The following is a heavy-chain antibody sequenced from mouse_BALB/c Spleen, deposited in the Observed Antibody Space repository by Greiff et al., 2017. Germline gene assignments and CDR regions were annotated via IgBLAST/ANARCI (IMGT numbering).Heavy chain of an antibody. Sequence: VQLQESGPQLVRPGASVKISCKASGYSFTSYWMHWVKQRPGQGLEWIGMIDPSDSDTRLNQKFKDTATLTVDKSSSTAYMQLSSPTSEDSAVYYCARHGYDAMDYWGQGTSVTVSS. CDR1: GYSFTSYW. CDR2: IDPSDSDT. D-gene: IGHD2-2*01. J-gene: IGHJ4*01. V-gene: IGHV1-74*04. CDR3: ARHGYDAMDY.